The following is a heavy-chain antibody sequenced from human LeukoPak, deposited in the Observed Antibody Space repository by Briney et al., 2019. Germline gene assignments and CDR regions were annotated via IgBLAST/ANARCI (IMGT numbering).Heavy chain of an antibody. D-gene: IGHD6-19*01. Sequence: PGGSLRLSCAASGFTFSSHAMSWVRQAPGKGLEWVSGISGSGGSTYYADSVKGRFTISRDNSKKTLYLQMNSLRAEDTAVYYCAKDQGSSGWFVRDDYWGQGTLVTVSS. V-gene: IGHV3-23*01. CDR1: GFTFSSHA. J-gene: IGHJ4*02. CDR3: AKDQGSSGWFVRDDY. CDR2: ISGSGGST.